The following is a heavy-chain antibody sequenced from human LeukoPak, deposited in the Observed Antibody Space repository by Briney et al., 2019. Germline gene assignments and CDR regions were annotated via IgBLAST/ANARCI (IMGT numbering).Heavy chain of an antibody. V-gene: IGHV3-7*01. CDR1: GFTFSNYW. Sequence: GGSLRLSCVASGFTFSNYWMGWVRQVPGKGLEWVANIKQDESEKYYVDSVKGRFTISRDNAKNSPYLQLNSLRAEDTAVYYCARGKAFDIWGQGTMVTVSS. CDR3: ARGKAFDI. CDR2: IKQDESEK. J-gene: IGHJ3*02.